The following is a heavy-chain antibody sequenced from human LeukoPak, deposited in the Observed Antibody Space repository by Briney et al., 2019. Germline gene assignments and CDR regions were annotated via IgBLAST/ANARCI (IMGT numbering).Heavy chain of an antibody. CDR3: ARFVPVAGGFDY. CDR1: GGSFSGYY. V-gene: IGHV4-34*01. CDR2: INHSGST. Sequence: SETLSLTCAVYGGSFSGYYWSWIRQPPGKGLEWIGEINHSGSTNYNPSLKSRVTISVDTSKNQFSLKLSSVTAADTAVYYCARFVPVAGGFDYWGQGTLVTVSS. D-gene: IGHD6-19*01. J-gene: IGHJ4*02.